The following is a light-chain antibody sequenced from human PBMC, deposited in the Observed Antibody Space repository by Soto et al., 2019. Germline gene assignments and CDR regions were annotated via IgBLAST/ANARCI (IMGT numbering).Light chain of an antibody. CDR3: QQSFSPLLT. CDR2: AAS. Sequence: DIQMTQSPSSVSASVGDRINITCRASQDIGGRLAWFQQKPGKAPKVLIYAASTLQSGVPSRFSGSGSGAEFTLTISSLQPEDFATYYCQQSFSPLLTFGGGTKVDTK. J-gene: IGKJ4*01. CDR1: QDIGGR. V-gene: IGKV1-12*01.